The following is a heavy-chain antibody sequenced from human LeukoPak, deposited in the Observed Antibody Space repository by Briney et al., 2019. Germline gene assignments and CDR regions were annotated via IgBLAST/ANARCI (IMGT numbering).Heavy chain of an antibody. D-gene: IGHD2-21*02. Sequence: GESLKISCKGSGYSFTSSWIGWVRQMPGKGLEWMGIIYPGDSDTSYSPTFQGQFTISADKSSSTAYLQWSSLKASDTAMYYCATRGCGGDCYYPDWYFDLWGRGTLVTVSS. V-gene: IGHV5-51*01. CDR3: ATRGCGGDCYYPDWYFDL. J-gene: IGHJ2*01. CDR1: GYSFTSSW. CDR2: IYPGDSDT.